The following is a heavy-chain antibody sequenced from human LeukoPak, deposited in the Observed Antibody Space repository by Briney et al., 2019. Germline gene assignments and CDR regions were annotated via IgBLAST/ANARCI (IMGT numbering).Heavy chain of an antibody. CDR3: ATIIIYSSGWYAQNRNNWFDP. D-gene: IGHD6-19*01. V-gene: IGHV1-24*01. J-gene: IGHJ5*02. CDR2: FDPEDGET. Sequence: GASVKVSCKVSGYTLTELSMHWVRQAPGKGLEWMGGFDPEDGETIYAQKFQGRVTMTEDTSTDTAYMELSSLRSEDAAVCYCATIIIYSSGWYAQNRNNWFDPWGQGTLVTVSS. CDR1: GYTLTELS.